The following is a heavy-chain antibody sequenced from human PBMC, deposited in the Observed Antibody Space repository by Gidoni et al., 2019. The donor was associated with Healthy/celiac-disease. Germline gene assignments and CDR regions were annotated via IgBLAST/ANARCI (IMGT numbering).Heavy chain of an antibody. D-gene: IGHD2-15*01. CDR1: AGPFISYA. V-gene: IGHV1-69*01. J-gene: IGHJ3*02. Sequence: QVQLVQSGAEVKTPWSSVKVYCKASAGPFISYAISWVRQAPGPGLEWMGGIIPIFGTANYAQKLQGRVTITADESTSTAYMELSSLRSEDTAVYYCARDVRGCSGGSCYSDAFDIWGQGTMVTVSS. CDR2: IIPIFGTA. CDR3: ARDVRGCSGGSCYSDAFDI.